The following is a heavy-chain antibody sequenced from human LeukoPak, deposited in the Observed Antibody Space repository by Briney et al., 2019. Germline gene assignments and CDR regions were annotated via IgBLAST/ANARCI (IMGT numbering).Heavy chain of an antibody. CDR3: ARDRRGYSSSWLPYYYYGMDV. CDR2: ISAYNGNT. J-gene: IGHJ6*02. D-gene: IGHD6-13*01. CDR1: GYTFTSYG. Sequence: ASVKVSCKASGYTFTSYGISWVRQAPGQGLEWMGWISAYNGNTNYAQKFQGRVTITADESTSTAYMELSSLRSEDTAVYYCARDRRGYSSSWLPYYYYGMDVWGQGTTVTVSS. V-gene: IGHV1-18*01.